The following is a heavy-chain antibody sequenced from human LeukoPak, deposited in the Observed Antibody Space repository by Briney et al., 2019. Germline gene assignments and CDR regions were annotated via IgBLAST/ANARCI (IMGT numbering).Heavy chain of an antibody. CDR1: GFTFSTYW. CDR2: ISSDGTNA. D-gene: IGHD3-10*01. Sequence: GGSLRLSCAASGFTFSTYWMHWVRQVPGKGLVWVSRISSDGTNANYADSVKGRFTISRDNAKNTLYLQMNSLRAEDTAVYYCVLLSLTPGWGQGTLVTVSS. V-gene: IGHV3-74*01. J-gene: IGHJ4*02. CDR3: VLLSLTPG.